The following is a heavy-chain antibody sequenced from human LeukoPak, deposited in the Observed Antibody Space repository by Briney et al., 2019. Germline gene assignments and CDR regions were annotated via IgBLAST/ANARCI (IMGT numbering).Heavy chain of an antibody. J-gene: IGHJ4*02. Sequence: PGGPLRLSCAPSGFTVSSNYMSWAPQAPGGGLEWVSVIYSGGSTYYADSVKGRFTISRDNSKNTLYLQMNSLRAEDTAVYYCARDYGNLGYFDYWGQGTLVTVSS. D-gene: IGHD3-16*01. CDR3: ARDYGNLGYFDY. CDR2: IYSGGST. CDR1: GFTVSSNY. V-gene: IGHV3-53*01.